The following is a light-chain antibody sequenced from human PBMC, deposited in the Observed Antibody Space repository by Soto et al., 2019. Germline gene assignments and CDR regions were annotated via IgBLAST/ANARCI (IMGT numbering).Light chain of an antibody. Sequence: DIQMTQSPSSLSASVGDRVTITCQASQDISNYLNWYQQKPGKAPKLLIYDASNLETGVPSRFSGSGSGTDFAFTISSLQPEDIETYFCQWYDNLPPPGTFGQGTRLEIK. CDR3: QWYDNLPPPGT. CDR2: DAS. J-gene: IGKJ5*01. CDR1: QDISNY. V-gene: IGKV1-33*01.